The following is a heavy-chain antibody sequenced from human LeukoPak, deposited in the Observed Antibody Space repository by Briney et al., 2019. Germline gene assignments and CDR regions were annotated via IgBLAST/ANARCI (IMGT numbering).Heavy chain of an antibody. V-gene: IGHV3-15*01. J-gene: IGHJ4*02. CDR2: IKSKTDGETT. CDR3: TIVGYCSSTSCSVHYL. D-gene: IGHD2-2*01. Sequence: GGSLRLSCAASGFTFSVAWMSWGRQAPGKGLEWVGRIKSKTDGETTDYAAPVKGRFTISRDDSKTTLYLQMNSLKTDDTAVYYCTIVGYCSSTSCSVHYLWGQGTLVTVSS. CDR1: GFTFSVAW.